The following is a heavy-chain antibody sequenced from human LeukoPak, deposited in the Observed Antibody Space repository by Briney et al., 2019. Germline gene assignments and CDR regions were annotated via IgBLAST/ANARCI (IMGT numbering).Heavy chain of an antibody. Sequence: SQTLSLTCAISGDSVSSTSAAWNWIRQSPSGGLKWLGRTYYRSKWSNDYAISVRSRITINRDTSKNQFALQLNSVTPEDTAVYYCARDSARGYGSGSRVDYWGQGTLVTVSS. V-gene: IGHV6-1*01. CDR1: GDSVSSTSAA. CDR2: TYYRSKWSN. J-gene: IGHJ4*02. D-gene: IGHD3-10*01. CDR3: ARDSARGYGSGSRVDY.